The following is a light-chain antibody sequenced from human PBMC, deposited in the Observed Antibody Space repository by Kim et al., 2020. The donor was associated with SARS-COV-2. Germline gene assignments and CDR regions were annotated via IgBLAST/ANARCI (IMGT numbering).Light chain of an antibody. J-gene: IGKJ1*01. Sequence: DAVMTQSPLSLPVTLGQPASISCRSSQSLVYSDGNTYLNWFQQRPGQSPRRLIYKVSNRDSGVPDRFSGSGSGTDFTLKISRVEAGDVGVYYCMQGTHWRWTFGQGTKVDIK. CDR2: KVS. CDR1: QSLVYSDGNTY. V-gene: IGKV2-30*01. CDR3: MQGTHWRWT.